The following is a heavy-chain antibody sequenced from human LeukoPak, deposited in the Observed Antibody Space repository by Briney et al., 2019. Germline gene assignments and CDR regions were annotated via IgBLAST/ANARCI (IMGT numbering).Heavy chain of an antibody. CDR2: IFYAGST. D-gene: IGHD1-26*01. J-gene: IGHJ4*02. V-gene: IGHV4-28*01. CDR3: ARIGPILGATWVDY. Sequence: PSETLSLTCAVSGYSIRSNHWWGWIRQPPGKGLEWIGYIFYAGSTYYNPSLKSRVTMSVDTSKNQFSLRLSSVTAVDTAVYYCARIGPILGATWVDYWSQGTLVSVS. CDR1: GYSIRSNHW.